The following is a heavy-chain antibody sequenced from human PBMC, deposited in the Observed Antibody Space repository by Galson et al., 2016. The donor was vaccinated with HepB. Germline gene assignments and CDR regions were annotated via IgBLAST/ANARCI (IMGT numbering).Heavy chain of an antibody. V-gene: IGHV3-30*04. CDR1: GFTFSNYA. J-gene: IGHJ4*02. Sequence: SLRLSCAASGFTFSNYAMNWFRQAPGKGLEWVAFISYDGRSKYYADSVKGQFTISRDNSKNTLYLQMNSLRAEDTALYYCARNQIGWGQFDYWGQGALVTVSS. D-gene: IGHD3-16*01. CDR2: ISYDGRSK. CDR3: ARNQIGWGQFDY.